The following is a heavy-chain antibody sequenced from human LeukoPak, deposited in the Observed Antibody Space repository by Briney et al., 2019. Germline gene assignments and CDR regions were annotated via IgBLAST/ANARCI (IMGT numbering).Heavy chain of an antibody. CDR2: ISYDGSNK. J-gene: IGHJ4*02. V-gene: IGHV3-30-3*01. CDR1: GFTFSSYW. Sequence: GGSLRLSCAASGFTFSSYWMSWVRQAPGKGLEWVAVISYDGSNKYYADSVKGRFTISRDNSKNTLYLQMNSLRAEDTAVYYCARETDIVVVPAAIRETYYFDYWGQGTLVTVSS. D-gene: IGHD2-2*02. CDR3: ARETDIVVVPAAIRETYYFDY.